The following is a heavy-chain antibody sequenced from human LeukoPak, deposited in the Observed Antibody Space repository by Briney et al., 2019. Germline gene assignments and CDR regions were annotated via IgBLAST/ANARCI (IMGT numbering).Heavy chain of an antibody. CDR2: IYYSGST. J-gene: IGHJ3*02. V-gene: IGHV4-59*08. D-gene: IGHD3-9*01. CDR1: GVSISSYY. CDR3: AREYYDILTGTTGAFDI. Sequence: KPSETLSLTCTVSGVSISSYYWSWLRQPPGKGLEGIGYIYYSGSTNYNPSLKSRVTISVDTSKNQFSLKLSSVTAADTAVYYCAREYYDILTGTTGAFDIWGQGTMVTVSS.